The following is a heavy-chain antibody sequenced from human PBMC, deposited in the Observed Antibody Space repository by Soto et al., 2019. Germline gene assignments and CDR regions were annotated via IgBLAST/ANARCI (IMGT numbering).Heavy chain of an antibody. CDR1: GYTFTSYG. D-gene: IGHD2-2*01. Sequence: QVQLVQSGAEVKKPGASMKVACKASGYTFTSYGISWVRQAPGQGLEWMGWISTYNGNTNYGQKLHDRVTMTTDTSTSTAYMELRSLRSDDTAVYYCARDRGSTAWYSFDYWGQGTLVTVSS. CDR2: ISTYNGNT. V-gene: IGHV1-18*01. CDR3: ARDRGSTAWYSFDY. J-gene: IGHJ4*02.